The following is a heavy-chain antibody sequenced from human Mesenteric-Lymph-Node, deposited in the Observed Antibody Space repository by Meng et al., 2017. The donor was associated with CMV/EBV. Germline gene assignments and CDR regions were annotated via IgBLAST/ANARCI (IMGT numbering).Heavy chain of an antibody. CDR3: AKDGTSYGLSMFDY. CDR2: ISHDGSNE. Sequence: ASGFALSHYGLHWVRQAPGKGLEWVAHISHDGSNEYFADSVRGRFTISRDNSKNTVYLQMSSLRVEDTAVYYCAKDGTSYGLSMFDYWGQGTLVTVSS. D-gene: IGHD3-16*02. CDR1: GFALSHYG. J-gene: IGHJ4*02. V-gene: IGHV3-30*18.